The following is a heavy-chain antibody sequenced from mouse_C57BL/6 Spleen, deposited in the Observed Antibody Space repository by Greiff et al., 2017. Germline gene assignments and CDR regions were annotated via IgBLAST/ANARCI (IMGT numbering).Heavy chain of an antibody. CDR2: IRNKANGYKT. Sequence: EVMLVESGGGLVQPGGSLSLSCAASGFTFTDYYMSWVRQPPGKALEWLGFIRNKANGYKTEYSASVKGRLTISRDNSQSIIYLERNALRAEDSATYYCAGEDGDAMDYWGQGTSVTVSS. V-gene: IGHV7-3*01. CDR1: GFTFTDYY. D-gene: IGHD3-3*01. CDR3: AGEDGDAMDY. J-gene: IGHJ4*01.